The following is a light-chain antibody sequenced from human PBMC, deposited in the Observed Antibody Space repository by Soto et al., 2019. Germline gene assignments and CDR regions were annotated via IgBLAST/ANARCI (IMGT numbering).Light chain of an antibody. CDR3: QQYNNWPLT. V-gene: IGKV3-15*01. Sequence: EMVMTQSPATLSVSPGERATLSCRASQSITTNLAWYQQKPGQAHRLLIYGASTRATDIPPRFSGSGSGTEFTLTISSLQSEDFAVYYCQQYNNWPLTFGGGTKVEIK. CDR2: GAS. CDR1: QSITTN. J-gene: IGKJ4*01.